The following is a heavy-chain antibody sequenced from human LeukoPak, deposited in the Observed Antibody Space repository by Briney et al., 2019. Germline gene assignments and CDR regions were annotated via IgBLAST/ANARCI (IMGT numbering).Heavy chain of an antibody. J-gene: IGHJ4*01. CDR3: TRGHSSGWYYFDY. CDR1: GFAFSNYA. Sequence: GGSLRLSCAAYGFAFSNYAMNWVRQAPGRGLEWVSTVSGGGGTTHYADSVKGRFIISRDNSKNTLYLQMNSLRVEDTAVYYCTRGHSSGWYYFDYWGHGTLVTVSS. V-gene: IGHV3-23*01. CDR2: VSGGGGTT. D-gene: IGHD6-19*01.